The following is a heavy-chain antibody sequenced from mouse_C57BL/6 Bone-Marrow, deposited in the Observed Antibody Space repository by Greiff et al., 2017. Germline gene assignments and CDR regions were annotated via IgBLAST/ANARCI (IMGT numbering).Heavy chain of an antibody. Sequence: VQLQQSGAELARPGASVKLSCKASGYTFTSYGISWVKQRTGQGLEWIGEIYPRSGNTYYNEKFKGKATLTADKSSSTAYMELRSLTSEDSAVYFCARPAVYYGSREGYFDVWGTGTTVTVS. CDR1: GYTFTSYG. CDR2: IYPRSGNT. CDR3: ARPAVYYGSREGYFDV. V-gene: IGHV1-81*01. J-gene: IGHJ1*03. D-gene: IGHD1-1*01.